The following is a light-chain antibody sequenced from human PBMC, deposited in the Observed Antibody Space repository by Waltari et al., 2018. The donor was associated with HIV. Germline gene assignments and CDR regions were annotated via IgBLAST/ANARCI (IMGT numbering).Light chain of an antibody. Sequence: QSVLAQPPSASGTPGQRAPISCSGSTSTIGGTTVRCYQQLPGTAPKLLIYSNNERPSGVPDRLSGSTSGTSASLVISGLQSEDEADYYCAAWDDSLKGGAFGTGTKVTVL. CDR3: AAWDDSLKGGA. CDR1: TSTIGGTT. CDR2: SNN. J-gene: IGLJ1*01. V-gene: IGLV1-44*01.